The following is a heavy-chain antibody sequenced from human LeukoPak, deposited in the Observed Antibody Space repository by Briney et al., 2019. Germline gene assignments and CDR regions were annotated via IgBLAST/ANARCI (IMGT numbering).Heavy chain of an antibody. CDR2: ISGSGGST. CDR1: GFTFSSYA. CDR3: TTVLRYAPFDY. J-gene: IGHJ4*02. D-gene: IGHD3-9*01. V-gene: IGHV3-23*01. Sequence: PGGSLRLSCAASGFTFSSYAMSWVRQAPGKGLEWVSAISGSGGSTYYADSVKGRFPISRDNSKNTLYLQMNSLRAEDTAVYYCTTVLRYAPFDYWGQGTLVTVSS.